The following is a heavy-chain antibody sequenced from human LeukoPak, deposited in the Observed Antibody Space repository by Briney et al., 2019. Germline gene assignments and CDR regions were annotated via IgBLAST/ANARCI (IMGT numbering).Heavy chain of an antibody. V-gene: IGHV4-59*01. CDR2: IYYSGST. J-gene: IGHJ4*02. CDR1: GDSISGYY. Sequence: PSETLSLTCTVSGDSISGYYLGWIRQPPGKGLEWIGYIYYSGSTNYNPSLKSRVTISVDTSKNQFSLKLSSLTAADTAIYYCARVGSAPYFAYWGQGTMVTVSS. CDR3: ARVGSAPYFAY. D-gene: IGHD3-10*01.